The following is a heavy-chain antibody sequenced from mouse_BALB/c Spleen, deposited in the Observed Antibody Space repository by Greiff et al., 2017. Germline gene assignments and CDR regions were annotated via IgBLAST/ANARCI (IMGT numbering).Heavy chain of an antibody. CDR3: ARDYYDYDNAWFAY. CDR1: GYAFSSYW. J-gene: IGHJ3*01. D-gene: IGHD2-4*01. V-gene: IGHV1-80*01. Sequence: QVQLQQSGAELVRPGSSVKISCKASGYAFSSYWMNWVKQRPGQGLEWIGQIYPGDGDTNYNGKFKGKATLTADKSSSTAYMQLSSLTSEDSAVYFCARDYYDYDNAWFAYWGQGTLVTVSA. CDR2: IYPGDGDT.